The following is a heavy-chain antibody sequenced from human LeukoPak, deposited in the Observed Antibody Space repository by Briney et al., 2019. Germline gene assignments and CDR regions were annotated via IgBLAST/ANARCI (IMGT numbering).Heavy chain of an antibody. CDR1: GGTFSSYA. J-gene: IGHJ3*02. CDR2: IIPIFGTA. Sequence: GASVKVSCKASGGTFSSYAISWVRQAPGQGLEWMGGIIPIFGTANYAQKFQGRVTITTDESTSTAYMELSSLRSEEMAVYHLPXXXXXAXXXXFDIWGXXTXVTVSS. CDR3: PXXXXXAXXXXFDI. V-gene: IGHV1-69*05.